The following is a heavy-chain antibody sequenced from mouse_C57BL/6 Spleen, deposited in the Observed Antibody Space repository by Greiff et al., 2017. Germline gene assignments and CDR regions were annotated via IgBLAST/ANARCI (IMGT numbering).Heavy chain of an antibody. D-gene: IGHD2-3*01. CDR2: ILPGSGST. V-gene: IGHV1-9*01. Sequence: VQLQQSGAELMKPGASVKLSCKATGYTFTGYWIEWVKQRPGHGLEWIGEILPGSGSTNYNEKFKGKATFTADTSSNTASMQRSSLTTEYSAIYCFARGEKDGYYGYWYFDVWGTGTTVTVSS. CDR3: ARGEKDGYYGYWYFDV. CDR1: GYTFTGYW. J-gene: IGHJ1*03.